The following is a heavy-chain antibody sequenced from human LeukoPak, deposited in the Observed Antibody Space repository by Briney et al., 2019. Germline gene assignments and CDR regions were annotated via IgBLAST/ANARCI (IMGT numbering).Heavy chain of an antibody. CDR3: AKDMGGTGWYGD. CDR1: GFTFDDYA. CDR2: VSGNGGAT. V-gene: IGHV3-43*02. Sequence: GGSLRLSCAASGFTFDDYAMHWVRQVPGKGLEWVSLVSGNGGATKYADSVRGRFTISRDNSKNSLHLQMNSLRTEDSAFYYCAKDMGGTGWYGDWGQGTLVTVS. J-gene: IGHJ4*02. D-gene: IGHD6-19*01.